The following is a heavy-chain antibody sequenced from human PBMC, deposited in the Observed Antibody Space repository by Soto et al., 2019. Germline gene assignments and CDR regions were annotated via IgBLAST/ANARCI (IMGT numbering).Heavy chain of an antibody. CDR1: GFTFEDYD. Sequence: EVQLVESGGGLVLPGRSLRLSCAVSGFTFEDYDMHWVRQPPGKGLEWVARIGWNSVGITYGGSVRGRFTISRDNTNNFLYLQMDSLRPEDTALYYCARDSAGGVGLFHYWGQGTLVTVSS. V-gene: IGHV3-9*01. D-gene: IGHD3-10*01. J-gene: IGHJ4*02. CDR2: IGWNSVGI. CDR3: ARDSAGGVGLFHY.